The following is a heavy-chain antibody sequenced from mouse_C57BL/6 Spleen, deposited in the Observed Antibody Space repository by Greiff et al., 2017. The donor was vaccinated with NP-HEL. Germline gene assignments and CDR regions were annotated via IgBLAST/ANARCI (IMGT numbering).Heavy chain of an antibody. V-gene: IGHV5-9*01. CDR3: ARITTVVVFDY. J-gene: IGHJ2*01. D-gene: IGHD1-1*01. CDR1: GFTFSSYT. CDR2: ISGGGGNT. Sequence: EVHLVESGGGLVKPGGSLKLSCAASGFTFSSYTMSWVRQTPEKRLEWVATISGGGGNTYYPDSVKGRFTISRDNAKNTLYLQMSSLRSEDTALYYCARITTVVVFDYWGQGTTLTVSS.